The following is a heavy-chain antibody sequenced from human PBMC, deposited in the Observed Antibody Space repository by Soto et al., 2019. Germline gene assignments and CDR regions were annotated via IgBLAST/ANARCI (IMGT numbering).Heavy chain of an antibody. CDR3: ASMGYHYGSGSYPLDY. CDR2: LYHSGST. V-gene: IGHV4-59*08. Sequence: WTWIRQPPGKGLEWIGFLYHSGSTHYNPSLKSRVTISVDTSKNQFSLKLRSVTAADTAVYYCASMGYHYGSGSYPLDYWVQGTLVTVSS. J-gene: IGHJ4*02. D-gene: IGHD3-10*01.